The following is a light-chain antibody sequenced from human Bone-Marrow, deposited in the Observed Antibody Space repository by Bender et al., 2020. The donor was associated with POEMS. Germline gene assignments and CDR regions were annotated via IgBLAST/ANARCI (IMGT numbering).Light chain of an antibody. CDR1: SSNTGPGYD. V-gene: IGLV1-40*01. Sequence: QSVLTQPPSVSGAPGQRVTIPCTGSSSNTGPGYDINWYQPLPGTAPKLLIYGYTNRPSGVPDRFFGSKSGNTASLTITGLQAEDEADYYCISYATSSTGHVIFGGGTKLTVL. J-gene: IGLJ2*01. CDR3: ISYATSSTGHVI. CDR2: GYT.